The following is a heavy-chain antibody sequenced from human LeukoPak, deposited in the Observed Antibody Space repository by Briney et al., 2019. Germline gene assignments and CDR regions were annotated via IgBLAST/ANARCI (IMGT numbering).Heavy chain of an antibody. CDR1: GYTFTRYY. Sequence: ASVKVSSKASGYTFTRYYLHWVRQAPGHGLEWMGCVNTNSGDTKYAQKFQGSVTMTRDTPISTVYMELSRLRSDDTAVFYCARASGSYWWFDSWGQGTLVTVSS. CDR3: ARASGSYWWFDS. J-gene: IGHJ5*01. D-gene: IGHD1-26*01. V-gene: IGHV1-2*02. CDR2: VNTNSGDT.